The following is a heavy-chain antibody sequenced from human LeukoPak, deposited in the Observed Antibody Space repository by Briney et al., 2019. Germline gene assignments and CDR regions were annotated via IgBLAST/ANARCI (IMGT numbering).Heavy chain of an antibody. Sequence: SVKVSCKASGGTFSRDAFSWVRQAPGQGLEWMGGIIPIFGTANYAQKFQGRVTITADESTSTAYMELSSLRFEDTAVYYCARAITMIRGVRYYYHYYMDIWGMGTTVTISS. CDR1: GGTFSRDA. J-gene: IGHJ6*03. D-gene: IGHD3-10*01. CDR2: IIPIFGTA. V-gene: IGHV1-69*13. CDR3: ARAITMIRGVRYYYHYYMDI.